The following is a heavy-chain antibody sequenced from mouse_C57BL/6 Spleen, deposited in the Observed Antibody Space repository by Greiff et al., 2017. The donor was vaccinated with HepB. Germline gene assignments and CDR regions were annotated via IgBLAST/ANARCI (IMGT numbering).Heavy chain of an antibody. CDR2: IDPSDSYT. J-gene: IGHJ4*01. V-gene: IGHV1-59*01. CDR3: ARPFHYYGSSGGYAMDY. D-gene: IGHD1-1*01. Sequence: QVQLQQPGAELVRPGTSVKLSCKASGYTFTSYWMHWVKQRPGQGLEWIGVIDPSDSYTNYNQKFKGKATLTVDTSSSTAYMQLSSLTSEDSAVYYCARPFHYYGSSGGYAMDYWGQGTSVTVSS. CDR1: GYTFTSYW.